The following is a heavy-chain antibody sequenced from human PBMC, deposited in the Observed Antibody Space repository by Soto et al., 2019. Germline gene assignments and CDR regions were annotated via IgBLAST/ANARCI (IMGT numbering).Heavy chain of an antibody. J-gene: IGHJ4*02. CDR3: ARNYDSSGYYKRFDY. V-gene: IGHV5-51*01. D-gene: IGHD3-22*01. CDR1: GYSFASYC. Sequence: PGESLKISCKGSGYSFASYCIGWVRQMPGKGLEWMGIIYPGDSDTRYSPSFQGQVTISADKSISTAYLQWSSLKASDTAMYYCARNYDSSGYYKRFDYWGQGTLVTVSS. CDR2: IYPGDSDT.